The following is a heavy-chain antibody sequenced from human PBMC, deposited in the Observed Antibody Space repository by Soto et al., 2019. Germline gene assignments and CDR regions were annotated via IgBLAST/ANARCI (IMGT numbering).Heavy chain of an antibody. V-gene: IGHV3-48*03. CDR1: GFTFSGYE. J-gene: IGHJ4*02. Sequence: GGSLRLSCAASGFTFSGYEMNWVRQSPGKGLEWVSYISSSGSTIYYADSVKGRFTISRDNAKNSLYLQMNSLRAEDTAVYYCARDRDYYDSSGYCDYWGQGTLVTVSS. CDR3: ARDRDYYDSSGYCDY. D-gene: IGHD3-22*01. CDR2: ISSSGSTI.